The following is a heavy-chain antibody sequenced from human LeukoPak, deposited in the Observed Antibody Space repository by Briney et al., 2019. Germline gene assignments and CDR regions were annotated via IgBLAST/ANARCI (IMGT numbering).Heavy chain of an antibody. CDR2: ISSGSSTI. J-gene: IGHJ4*02. CDR3: AISLTYFYETRSDY. CDR1: GFSLRTYS. Sequence: GGSLRLSCAASGFSLRTYSMNWVRQAPGKGLEWVSYISSGSSTIYYADSVKGRFTISKDTAKNSLYLQMNSLRVEDTAVYYCAISLTYFYETRSDYWGQGTRVTVSS. D-gene: IGHD3-16*01. V-gene: IGHV3-48*04.